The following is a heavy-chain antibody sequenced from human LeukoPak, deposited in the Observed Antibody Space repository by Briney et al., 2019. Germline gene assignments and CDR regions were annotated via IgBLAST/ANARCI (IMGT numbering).Heavy chain of an antibody. J-gene: IGHJ4*02. CDR1: GGTFSSYA. CDR3: ARDRGFFFYGSGSYPREMSY. V-gene: IGHV1-69*05. Sequence: GASVKVSCKASGGTFSSYAISWVRQAPGQGLEWMGRIIPIFGTANYAQKFQGRVTITTDESTSTAYMELSSLRSEDTAAYYCARDRGFFFYGSGSYPREMSYWGQGTLVTVSS. CDR2: IIPIFGTA. D-gene: IGHD3-10*01.